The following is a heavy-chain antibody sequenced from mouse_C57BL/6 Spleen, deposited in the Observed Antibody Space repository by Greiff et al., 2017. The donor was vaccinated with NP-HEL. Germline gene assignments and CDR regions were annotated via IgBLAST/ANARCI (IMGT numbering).Heavy chain of an antibody. V-gene: IGHV14-3*01. J-gene: IGHJ3*01. CDR3: ASWGSSYEDWFAY. Sequence: VQLKQSVAELVRPGASVKLSCTASGFNIKNTYMHWVKQRPEQGLEWIGRIDPANGNTKYAPKFQGKATITADTSSNTAYLQHSSLTSEDTAIYYWASWGSSYEDWFAYWGQGTLVTVSA. CDR2: IDPANGNT. CDR1: GFNIKNTY. D-gene: IGHD1-1*01.